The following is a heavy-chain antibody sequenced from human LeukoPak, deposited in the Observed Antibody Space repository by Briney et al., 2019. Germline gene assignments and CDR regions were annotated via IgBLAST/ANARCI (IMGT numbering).Heavy chain of an antibody. Sequence: SETLSLTCTVSGYSISSGYYWGWIRQPPGKGLEWIGSIYHSGSTYYNPSLKSRVTISVDTSKSQFSLKLSSVTAADTAVYYCARGSGYYYSWFDPWGQGTLVTVSS. CDR2: IYHSGST. CDR3: ARGSGYYYSWFDP. V-gene: IGHV4-38-2*02. CDR1: GYSISSGYY. D-gene: IGHD3-22*01. J-gene: IGHJ5*02.